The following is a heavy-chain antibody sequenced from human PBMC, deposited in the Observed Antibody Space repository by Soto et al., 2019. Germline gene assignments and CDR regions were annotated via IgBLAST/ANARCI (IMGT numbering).Heavy chain of an antibody. CDR3: ARVERGTATTVVDAFDI. CDR2: MSHSGGT. D-gene: IGHD1-1*01. CDR1: GGSVSSGSYY. Sequence: QVQLQQWGAGLLKPSETLSLTCAVYGGSVSSGSYYWSWIRQPPGKGLEWIGEMSHSGGTHFNPCHKSRVTISVDTSKNQFSLKMSSVTAADTSLYYCARVERGTATTVVDAFDIWGPGTMVTVSS. V-gene: IGHV4-34*01. J-gene: IGHJ3*02.